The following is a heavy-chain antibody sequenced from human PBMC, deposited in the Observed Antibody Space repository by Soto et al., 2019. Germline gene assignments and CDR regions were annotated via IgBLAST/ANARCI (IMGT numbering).Heavy chain of an antibody. D-gene: IGHD6-6*01. CDR1: GGSSSSSSYY. V-gene: IGHV4-39*01. CDR2: IYYSGST. CDR3: ARHMSSSLASPTAYYFDY. J-gene: IGHJ4*02. Sequence: SETLSLTCTVSGGSSSSSSYYWGWIRQPPGKGLEWIGSIYYSGSTYYNPSLKSRVTISVDTSKNQFSLKLSSVTAADTAVYYCARHMSSSLASPTAYYFDYWGQGTLVNVSS.